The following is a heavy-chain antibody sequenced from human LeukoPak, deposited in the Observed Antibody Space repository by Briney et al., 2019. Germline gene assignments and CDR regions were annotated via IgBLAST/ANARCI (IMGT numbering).Heavy chain of an antibody. V-gene: IGHV4-30-2*01. CDR3: ARERTTYYYDSSGYYPTGYFDY. CDR1: GGSISSGGYS. CDR2: IYHSGST. D-gene: IGHD3-22*01. Sequence: NPLETLSLTCAVSGGSISSGGYSWSWIRQPPGKGLEWIGYIYHSGSTYYNPSLKSRVTISVDRSKNQFSLKLSSVTAADTAVNYCARERTTYYYDSSGYYPTGYFDYWGQGTLVTVSS. J-gene: IGHJ4*02.